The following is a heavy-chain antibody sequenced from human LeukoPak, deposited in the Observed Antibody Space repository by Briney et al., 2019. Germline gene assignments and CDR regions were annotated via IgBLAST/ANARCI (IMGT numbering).Heavy chain of an antibody. V-gene: IGHV4-39*01. Sequence: SETLSLTCTVSGGSISSSSYYWGWIRQPPGKGLEWIGSIYYSGSTYYNPSLKSRVTISVDTSKNQFSLKLSSVTAADTAVYYCARWEIQLWLIDYWGQGTLVTVSS. CDR2: IYYSGST. J-gene: IGHJ4*02. D-gene: IGHD5-18*01. CDR1: GGSISSSSYY. CDR3: ARWEIQLWLIDY.